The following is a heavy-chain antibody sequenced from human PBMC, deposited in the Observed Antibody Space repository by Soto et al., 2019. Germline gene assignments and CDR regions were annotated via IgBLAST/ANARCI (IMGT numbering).Heavy chain of an antibody. D-gene: IGHD3-22*01. J-gene: IGHJ4*02. CDR3: AKTKYYYDSSGYYTFDY. V-gene: IGHV3-23*01. CDR1: GFTFSSYS. CDR2: ISGSGGST. Sequence: GGSLRLSCAASGFTFSSYSMNWVRQAPGKGLEWVSAISGSGGSTYYADSVKGRFTISRDNSKNTLYLQMNSLRAEDTAVYYCAKTKYYYDSSGYYTFDYWGQGTLVTVSS.